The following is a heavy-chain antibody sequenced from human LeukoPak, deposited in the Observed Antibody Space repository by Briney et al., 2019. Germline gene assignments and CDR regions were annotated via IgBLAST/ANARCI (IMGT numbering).Heavy chain of an antibody. J-gene: IGHJ4*02. CDR3: ARTPHSSGWSHFDY. D-gene: IGHD6-19*01. CDR1: GGTFSSYA. Sequence: GASVKVSCKASGGTFSSYAISWVRQAPGQGLEWMGGIIPIFGTANYAQKFQGRVTITADESTSTAYMELSSLRSEDTAVYYCARTPHSSGWSHFDYWGQGTLVTVSS. CDR2: IIPIFGTA. V-gene: IGHV1-69*13.